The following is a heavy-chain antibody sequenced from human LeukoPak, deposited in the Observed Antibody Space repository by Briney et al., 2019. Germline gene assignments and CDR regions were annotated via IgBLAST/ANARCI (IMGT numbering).Heavy chain of an antibody. CDR2: IYYSGST. CDR3: ARHEYGSLLEWPNYMDV. CDR1: GGSISSSSYY. V-gene: IGHV4-39*01. J-gene: IGHJ6*03. D-gene: IGHD3-3*01. Sequence: SETLSLTCTVSGGSISSSSYYWGWIRQPPGKGLEWSGSIYYSGSTYYNPSLKRRVTISVDTSKNQFSLKLSSVTAADTAVYYCARHEYGSLLEWPNYMDVWGKGTTVTVSS.